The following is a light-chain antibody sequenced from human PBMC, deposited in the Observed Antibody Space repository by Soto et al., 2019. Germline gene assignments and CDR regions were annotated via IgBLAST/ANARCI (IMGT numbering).Light chain of an antibody. Sequence: DIVMTQSPPSLSVTPGEPASISCRSSQSLLHSDGYTYVDWYVQRPGQSPQLLIYLGSNRASVVPDRLSGSGSGTDFTLKISKVESEDVGIYYCMQVLHTPFSFGPGTKVDFK. CDR2: LGS. CDR3: MQVLHTPFS. CDR1: QSLLHSDGYTY. V-gene: IGKV2-28*01. J-gene: IGKJ3*01.